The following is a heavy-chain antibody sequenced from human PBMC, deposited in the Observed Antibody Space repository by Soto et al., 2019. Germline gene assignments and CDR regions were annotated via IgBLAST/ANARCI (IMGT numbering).Heavy chain of an antibody. CDR2: IWYDGSNK. D-gene: IGHD3-22*01. Sequence: QVQLVESGGGVVQPGRSLRLSCAASGFTFSSYGMHWVRQAPGKGLEWVAGIWYDGSNKYYADSVKGRFTISRDNSKNTLYLQMNSLRAEDTAVYYCARDEGSGYYYDSSGYYSYFDYWGQGTLVTVSS. CDR3: ARDEGSGYYYDSSGYYSYFDY. CDR1: GFTFSSYG. V-gene: IGHV3-33*01. J-gene: IGHJ4*02.